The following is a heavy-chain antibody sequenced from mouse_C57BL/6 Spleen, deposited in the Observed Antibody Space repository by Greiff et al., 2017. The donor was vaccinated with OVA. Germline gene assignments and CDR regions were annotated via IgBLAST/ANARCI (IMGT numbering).Heavy chain of an antibody. CDR1: GYSITSGYD. Sequence: EVQLQQSGPGMVKPSQSLSLTCTVTGYSITSGYDWHWIRHFPGNKLEWMGYISYSGSTNYNPSLKSRISITHDTSKNHFFLKLNSVTTEDTATYYCARDRGGYFDYWGQGTTLTVSS. CDR3: ARDRGGYFDY. V-gene: IGHV3-1*01. CDR2: ISYSGST. J-gene: IGHJ2*01.